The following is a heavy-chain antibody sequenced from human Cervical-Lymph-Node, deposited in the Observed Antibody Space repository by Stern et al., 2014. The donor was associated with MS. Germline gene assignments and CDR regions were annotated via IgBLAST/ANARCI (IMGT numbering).Heavy chain of an antibody. CDR1: GGSLRSYY. CDR2: IYHTGSV. Sequence: QVQLQESCPGLVKPSATLSLTCTVSGGSLRSYYWNWIRQAPGKGLELLWCIYHTGSVNYNPSLSSRVAMSVDTSKNQFSLTVSSVTAADTAVYYCAREGEYCSGSRCYPFLDYWGQGTLVTVSS. V-gene: IGHV4-59*01. CDR3: AREGEYCSGSRCYPFLDY. D-gene: IGHD2-15*01. J-gene: IGHJ4*02.